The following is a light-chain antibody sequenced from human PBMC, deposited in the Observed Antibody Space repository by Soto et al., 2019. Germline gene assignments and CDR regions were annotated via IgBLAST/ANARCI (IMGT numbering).Light chain of an antibody. CDR1: QSLLYNNTYNY. CDR3: MQALQSLT. J-gene: IGKJ5*01. V-gene: IGKV2-28*01. Sequence: EIVMTQSPLTLPVTPGEPASISCRSSQSLLYNNTYNYLDWYVQKPGQSPQLLIYFGSNRAPGVPDRFSGSGSGTHFTLKISRVEAADVGVYYCMQALQSLTFGQGTRLEIK. CDR2: FGS.